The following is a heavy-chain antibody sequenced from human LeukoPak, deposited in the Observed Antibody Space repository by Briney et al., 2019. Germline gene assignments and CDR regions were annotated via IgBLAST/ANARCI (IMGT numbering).Heavy chain of an antibody. V-gene: IGHV4-34*01. CDR2: INHSGST. J-gene: IGHJ5*02. CDR3: ASYEVQQWLVRPGWFDP. Sequence: PSETLSLTCAVYGGSFSGYYWSWIRQPPGKGLEWIGEINHSGSTNYNPSLKSRVTISVDTSKNQFSLKLSSVTAADTAVYYCASYEVQQWLVRPGWFDPWGQGTLVTVSS. D-gene: IGHD6-19*01. CDR1: GGSFSGYY.